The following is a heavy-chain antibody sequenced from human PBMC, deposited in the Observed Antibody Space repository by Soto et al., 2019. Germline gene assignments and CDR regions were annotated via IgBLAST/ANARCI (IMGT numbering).Heavy chain of an antibody. J-gene: IGHJ4*02. CDR1: GLTLDDNA. CDR3: ARLYSSGWYGPGRY. Sequence: EVQLVESGGGVVRPGGPRSPSLQAPGLTLDDNAMSWVGQAPGRGLEWASGINWNGGSTGYADSVKGRFTISRDNAKNSLYLQMNSLRAEDTALYYCARLYSSGWYGPGRYWGQGTLVTVSS. D-gene: IGHD6-19*01. V-gene: IGHV3-20*03. CDR2: INWNGGST.